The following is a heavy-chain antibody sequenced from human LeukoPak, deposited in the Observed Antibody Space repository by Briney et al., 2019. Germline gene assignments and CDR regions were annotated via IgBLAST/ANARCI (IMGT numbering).Heavy chain of an antibody. J-gene: IGHJ6*03. CDR2: IRYDGSNK. D-gene: IGHD2-15*01. Sequence: PGRSLRLFCAASGFTFSSYGMHWVRQAPGKGLEWVAFIRYDGSNKYYADSVKGRFTISRDNSKNTLYLQMNSLRAEDTAVYYCAKDQRHIVVVVAATEYYYMDVWGKGTTVTISS. V-gene: IGHV3-30*02. CDR1: GFTFSSYG. CDR3: AKDQRHIVVVVAATEYYYMDV.